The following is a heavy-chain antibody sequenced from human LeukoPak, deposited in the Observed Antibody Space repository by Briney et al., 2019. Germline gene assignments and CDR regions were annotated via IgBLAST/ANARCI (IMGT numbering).Heavy chain of an antibody. D-gene: IGHD4-17*01. CDR1: GVSISSSYSY. Sequence: SETLSLTCTVSGVSISSSYSYWGWIRQPPGMGLEWIGSIYYTGNTYYNASLKSQVSISIDKSKNQFSVKLSSVTAADTAVYYCASVNDYGDYWYFDLWGRGTLVTVSS. CDR3: ASVNDYGDYWYFDL. V-gene: IGHV4-39*07. J-gene: IGHJ2*01. CDR2: IYYTGNT.